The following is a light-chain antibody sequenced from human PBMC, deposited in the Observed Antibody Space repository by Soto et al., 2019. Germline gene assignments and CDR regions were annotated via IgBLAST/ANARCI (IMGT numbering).Light chain of an antibody. V-gene: IGKV3-11*01. J-gene: IGKJ2*02. CDR3: QQRGKWPST. CDR1: QSVDRY. CDR2: DAY. Sequence: EVVLTQSPDTLSLSPGETATLSCRASQSVDRYVAWYQQKVGQAPTLLIYDAYTRATGVAGRVPGSGSATDFSLTIASLEREDFAVYYCQQRGKWPSTFGPGTKVEMK.